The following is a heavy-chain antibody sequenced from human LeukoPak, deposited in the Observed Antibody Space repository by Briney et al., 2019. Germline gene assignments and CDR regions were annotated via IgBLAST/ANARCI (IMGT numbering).Heavy chain of an antibody. D-gene: IGHD6-6*01. CDR1: GGSISSHY. CDR3: ARSGYSSSSTKKYYYYYMDV. CDR2: IYYSGST. J-gene: IGHJ6*03. Sequence: PSETLSLTCTVSGGSISSHYWSWIRQPPGKGLEWIGYIYYSGSTNYNSSLKSRVTISVDTSKNQFSLKLSSVTAADTAVYYCARSGYSSSSTKKYYYYYMDVWGKGTTVTVSS. V-gene: IGHV4-59*11.